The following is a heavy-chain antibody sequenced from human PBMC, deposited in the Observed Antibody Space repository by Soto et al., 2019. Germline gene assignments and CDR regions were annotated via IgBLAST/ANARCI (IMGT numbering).Heavy chain of an antibody. CDR2: ISAYNGNT. Sequence: ASVKVSCKASGYTFTSYGISCVRQAPGQGLEWMGWISAYNGNTNYAQKLQGRVTMTTDTSTSTAYMELRSLRSDDTAVYYCARIGPYYDFWSGYSDFDYWGQGTLVTVSS. D-gene: IGHD3-3*01. V-gene: IGHV1-18*01. J-gene: IGHJ4*02. CDR3: ARIGPYYDFWSGYSDFDY. CDR1: GYTFTSYG.